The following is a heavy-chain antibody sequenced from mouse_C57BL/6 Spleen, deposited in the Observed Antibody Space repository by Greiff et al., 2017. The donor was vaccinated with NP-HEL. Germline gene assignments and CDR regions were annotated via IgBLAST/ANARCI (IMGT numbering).Heavy chain of an antibody. D-gene: IGHD2-1*01. J-gene: IGHJ2*01. CDR2: ISSGSSTI. CDR3: ARHYGNYGGDFDY. V-gene: IGHV5-17*01. CDR1: GFTFSDYG. Sequence: EVQLQQSGGGLVKPGGSLKLSCAASGFTFSDYGMHWVRQAPETGLEWVAYISSGSSTIYYADPVKGRFTISRDKAKNTLFLQMTSLRSEDTAMYYCARHYGNYGGDFDYWGQGTTLTVSS.